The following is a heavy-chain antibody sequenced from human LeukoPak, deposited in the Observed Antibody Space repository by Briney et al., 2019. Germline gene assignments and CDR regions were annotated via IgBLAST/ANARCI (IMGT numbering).Heavy chain of an antibody. J-gene: IGHJ4*02. Sequence: SVKVSCKASGGTFSSYAISWVRQAPGQGLEWMGGIIPIFGTANYAQKFQGRVTITADESTSTAYMELRSLRSDDTAVYYCARVAIGITMIVVVPYGNGYFDYWGQGTLVTVSS. CDR2: IIPIFGTA. CDR1: GGTFSSYA. CDR3: ARVAIGITMIVVVPYGNGYFDY. V-gene: IGHV1-69*13. D-gene: IGHD3-22*01.